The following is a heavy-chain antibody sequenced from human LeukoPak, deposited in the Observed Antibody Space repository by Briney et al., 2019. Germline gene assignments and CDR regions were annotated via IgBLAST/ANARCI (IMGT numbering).Heavy chain of an antibody. CDR3: ARDRYSSSWYAWFDP. CDR1: GGTFSSYA. D-gene: IGHD6-13*01. Sequence: SSVKVSCKASGGTFSSYAISWVRQAPGQGLEWMGRIIPIFGTANYAQEFQGRVTITTDESTSTAYMELSSLRSEDTAVYYCARDRYSSSWYAWFDPWGQGTLVTVSS. CDR2: IIPIFGTA. J-gene: IGHJ5*02. V-gene: IGHV1-69*05.